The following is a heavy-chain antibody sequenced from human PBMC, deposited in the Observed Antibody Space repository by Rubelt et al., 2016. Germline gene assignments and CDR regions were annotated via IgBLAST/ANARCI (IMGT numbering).Heavy chain of an antibody. CDR2: ISSSSSTI. CDR3: ARDGCVDCYAYYGMDV. V-gene: IGHV3-48*01. CDR1: GGSISSSSYY. Sequence: LQLQESGPGLVKPSETLSLTCTVSGGSISSSSYYWGWVRQAPGKGLEWVAYISSSSSTIYYADSVKGRFTISRDNAKNSLYLQMNSLRAEDTAVYYCARDGCVDCYAYYGMDVWGQGTTVTGSS. J-gene: IGHJ6*02. D-gene: IGHD2-21*02.